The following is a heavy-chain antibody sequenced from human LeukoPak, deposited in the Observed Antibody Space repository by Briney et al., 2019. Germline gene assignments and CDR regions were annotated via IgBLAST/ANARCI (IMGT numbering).Heavy chain of an antibody. CDR2: ISGSGGST. Sequence: GGSLRLSCAASGFTFSSYAMSWVRQAPGKGLEWVSAISGSGGSTYYADSVKGRSTISRDNSKNTLYLQMNSLRAEDTAVYYCAKGVGYSYGQFDYWGQGTLVTVSS. V-gene: IGHV3-23*01. D-gene: IGHD5-18*01. CDR1: GFTFSSYA. CDR3: AKGVGYSYGQFDY. J-gene: IGHJ4*02.